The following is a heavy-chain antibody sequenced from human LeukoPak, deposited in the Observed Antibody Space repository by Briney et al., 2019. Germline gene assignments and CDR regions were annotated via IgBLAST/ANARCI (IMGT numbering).Heavy chain of an antibody. D-gene: IGHD3-10*01. CDR1: GFTFSSYA. CDR3: VKGSDYYGSGSSNDY. V-gene: IGHV3-64D*09. Sequence: GGFLRLSCSASGFTFSSYAMHWVRQAPGKGLEYVSAISSNGGSTYYADSVKGRFTISRDNSKNTLYLQMSSLRAEDTAVYYCVKGSDYYGSGSSNDYWGQGTLVTVSS. CDR2: ISSNGGST. J-gene: IGHJ4*02.